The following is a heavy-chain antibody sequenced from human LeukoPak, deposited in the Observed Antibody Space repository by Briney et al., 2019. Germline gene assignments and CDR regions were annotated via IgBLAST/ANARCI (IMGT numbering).Heavy chain of an antibody. CDR3: ARDSTRGYFDL. CDR2: INHSGST. CDR1: GGSFSGYY. J-gene: IGHJ2*01. Sequence: SETLSLTCAVYGGSFSGYYWSWIRRPPGKGLEWIGEINHSGSTYYNPSLKSRVTISVDRSKNQFSLKLSSVTAADTAVYYCARDSTRGYFDLWGRGTLVTVSS. V-gene: IGHV4-34*01. D-gene: IGHD2/OR15-2a*01.